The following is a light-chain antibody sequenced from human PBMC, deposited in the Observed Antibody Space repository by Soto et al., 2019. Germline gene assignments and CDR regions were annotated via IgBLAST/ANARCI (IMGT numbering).Light chain of an antibody. CDR2: EVN. Sequence: QSALTQPPSASGSPGQSVTISCTGTSSDVGGYNYLSWYQQNPGKVPKLMIYEVNKRPSGVPDRFSGSKSGNTASLTVSGLQAEDEAEYYCTSYAGGNKVFGTGTKLTVL. CDR3: TSYAGGNKV. J-gene: IGLJ1*01. CDR1: SSDVGGYNY. V-gene: IGLV2-8*01.